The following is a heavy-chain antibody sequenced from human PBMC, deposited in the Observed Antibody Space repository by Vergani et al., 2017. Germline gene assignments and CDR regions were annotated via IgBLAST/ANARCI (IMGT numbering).Heavy chain of an antibody. CDR2: INNNGGST. D-gene: IGHD2-2*01. Sequence: QLLESGGGLIQPGGSLRLSCAVSGITFNSYAMTWVRQAPGKGLEWVSGINNNGGSTYYADSVKGRFTISRDNSKNTLYLQMTDLRAEDTATYYCAKVCGSTSCPYGGGAFDVWGHGTMVTVSS. CDR1: GITFNSYA. CDR3: AKVCGSTSCPYGGGAFDV. V-gene: IGHV3-23*01. J-gene: IGHJ3*01.